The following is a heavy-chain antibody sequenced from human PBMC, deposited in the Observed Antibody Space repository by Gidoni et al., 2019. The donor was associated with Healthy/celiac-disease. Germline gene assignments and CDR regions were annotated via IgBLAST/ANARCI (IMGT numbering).Heavy chain of an antibody. D-gene: IGHD3-9*01. CDR1: GYSFTSYW. CDR3: ASLTDYDMDI. Sequence: VQLVQSGAEVQKPGESLKIPCQGSGYSFTSYWLGWVRQMPGKGLEWMGIIYPGDSDTRYSPSFQGKVTIAADKSISTAYLQWSSLKASDTAMYYCASLTDYDMDIWGQGTMATVSS. V-gene: IGHV5-51*01. J-gene: IGHJ3*02. CDR2: IYPGDSDT.